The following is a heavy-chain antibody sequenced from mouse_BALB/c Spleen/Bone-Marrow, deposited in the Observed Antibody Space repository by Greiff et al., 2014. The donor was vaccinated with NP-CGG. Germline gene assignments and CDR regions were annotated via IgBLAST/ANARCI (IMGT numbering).Heavy chain of an antibody. Sequence: VQLQQSGPELVKPGASMKISCKASGYSFTGYTMNWVKQSHGKNLEWIGLTNPYNGGTNYNQKFKGKATLTVDKSSSTAYMELLSLTSEDSAVYYCARDYYGFSYGFAYWGQGTLVTVSA. CDR1: GYSFTGYT. CDR3: ARDYYGFSYGFAY. J-gene: IGHJ3*01. V-gene: IGHV1-18*01. CDR2: TNPYNGGT. D-gene: IGHD1-1*01.